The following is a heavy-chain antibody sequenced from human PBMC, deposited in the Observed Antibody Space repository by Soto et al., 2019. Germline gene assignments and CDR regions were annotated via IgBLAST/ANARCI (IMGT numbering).Heavy chain of an antibody. CDR3: AREGGSSWYPGAFDI. CDR1: GFTVSSNY. CDR2: IYSGGST. V-gene: IGHV3-66*01. D-gene: IGHD6-13*01. Sequence: EVQLVESGGGLVQPGGSLRLSCAASGFTVSSNYMSWVRQAPGKGLEWVSGIYSGGSTYYADSVKGRFTISRDNSKNKLYLQMNSLRAEDTAVYYCAREGGSSWYPGAFDIWGQGTMVTVSS. J-gene: IGHJ3*02.